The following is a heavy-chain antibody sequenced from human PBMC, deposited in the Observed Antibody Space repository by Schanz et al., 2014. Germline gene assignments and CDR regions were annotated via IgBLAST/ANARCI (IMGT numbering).Heavy chain of an antibody. J-gene: IGHJ6*02. Sequence: MQLVESGGGVVRPGGSLRLSCAASRFTFNAYDMYWIRQAPGKGLEWVALISHDGSNKNSADSVKGRFTISRDSAKNSLYLQMNSLRAEDTAVYYCAKIWKAHHLTGRPGWSDGMDVWGQGTTV. CDR1: RFTFNAYD. CDR3: AKIWKAHHLTGRPGWSDGMDV. V-gene: IGHV3-30*18. D-gene: IGHD3-3*01. CDR2: ISHDGSNK.